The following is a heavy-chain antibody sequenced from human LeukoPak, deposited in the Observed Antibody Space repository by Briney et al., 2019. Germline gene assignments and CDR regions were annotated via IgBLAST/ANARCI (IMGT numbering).Heavy chain of an antibody. CDR2: SQTTKPNTGTT. CDR1: GFSPTDHH. D-gene: IGHD6-13*01. CDR3: VRVVTTSSGWYHFDN. J-gene: IGHJ4*02. V-gene: IGHV3-72*01. Sequence: GGSLRLSCAASGFSPTDHHTDCVRHAPGRGMEWGGPSQTTKPNTGTTGYAASVKGRFTISRACSKNSLYLQLNSLKTEDTAVYHCVRVVTTSSGWYHFDNWGQGTLVTASS.